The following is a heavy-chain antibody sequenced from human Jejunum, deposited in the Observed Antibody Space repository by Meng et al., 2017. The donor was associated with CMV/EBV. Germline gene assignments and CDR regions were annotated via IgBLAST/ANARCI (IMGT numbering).Heavy chain of an antibody. CDR2: IKYSGTST. CDR1: GFTFSSYA. V-gene: IGHV3-23*01. D-gene: IGHD5-24*01. CDR3: ARDWQLDY. Sequence: SLILSCTASGFTFSSYAMSWVRQAPGKGLEWVSTIKYSGTSTFYTDSVRGRFTVSRDNPENTLYLQMNSLRPEDTARYYCARDWQLDYWGQGILVSVSS. J-gene: IGHJ4*02.